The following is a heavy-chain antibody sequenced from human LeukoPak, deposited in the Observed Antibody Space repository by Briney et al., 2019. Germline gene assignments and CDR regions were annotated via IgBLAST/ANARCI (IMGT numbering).Heavy chain of an antibody. CDR2: INPSGSST. CDR3: ARDLGYSYGWGDYYYYMDV. V-gene: IGHV1-46*01. Sequence: ASVKVSCKASGYTFTSYYMHWVRQAPGQGLEWMGIINPSGSSTSYAQKFQGRVTMTRDMSTSTVYMELSSLRSEDAAVYYCARDLGYSYGWGDYYYYMDVWGKGTTVTVPS. CDR1: GYTFTSYY. J-gene: IGHJ6*03. D-gene: IGHD5-18*01.